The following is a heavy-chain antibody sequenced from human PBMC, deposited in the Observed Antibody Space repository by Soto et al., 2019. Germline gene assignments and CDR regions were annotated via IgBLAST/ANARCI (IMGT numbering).Heavy chain of an antibody. D-gene: IGHD3-22*01. CDR3: ARESLSGNTYYYDSSGPGPYYYYGMDV. CDR2: IIPIFGTA. Sequence: GPSVKVSCKASGGTFSSYAISWVRQAPGQGLEWMGGIIPIFGTANYAQKFQGRVTITADESTSTAYMELSSLRSEDTAVYYCARESLSGNTYYYDSSGPGPYYYYGMDVWGQGATVTVSS. V-gene: IGHV1-69*13. J-gene: IGHJ6*02. CDR1: GGTFSSYA.